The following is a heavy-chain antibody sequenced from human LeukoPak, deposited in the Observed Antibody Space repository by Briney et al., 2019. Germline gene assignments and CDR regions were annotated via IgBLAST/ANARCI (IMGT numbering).Heavy chain of an antibody. CDR1: AFTFSTYI. J-gene: IGHJ6*02. D-gene: IGHD3-22*01. Sequence: GGSLRLSCAASAFTFSTYIMNWVRQAPGKGLEWVSYINSGSSTIYYADSVKGRFTISRDNAKNSLYLQMNSLRAEDTAVYYCAKEGYDSSGYWAYYYYYGMDVWGQGTTVTVSS. CDR3: AKEGYDSSGYWAYYYYYGMDV. CDR2: INSGSSTI. V-gene: IGHV3-48*01.